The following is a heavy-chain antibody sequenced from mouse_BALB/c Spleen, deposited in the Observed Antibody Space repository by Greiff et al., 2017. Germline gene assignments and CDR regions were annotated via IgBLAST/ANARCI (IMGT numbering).Heavy chain of an antibody. J-gene: IGHJ2*01. Sequence: EVQLQQSGPELVKPGASVKISCKASGYSFTGYFMNWVMQSHGKSLEWIGRINPYNGDTFYNQKFKGKATLTVDKSSSTAHMELRSLASEDSAVYYCARTYGNYAYFDYWGQGTTLTVSS. D-gene: IGHD2-10*02. CDR1: GYSFTGYF. CDR3: ARTYGNYAYFDY. V-gene: IGHV1-20*02. CDR2: INPYNGDT.